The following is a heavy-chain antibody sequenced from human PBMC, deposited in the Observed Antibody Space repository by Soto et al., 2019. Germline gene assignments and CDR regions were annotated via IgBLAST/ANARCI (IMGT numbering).Heavy chain of an antibody. J-gene: IGHJ4*02. CDR1: GGSISSYY. D-gene: IGHD4-17*01. Sequence: QVQLQESGPGLVKPSETLSLTCTVSGGSISSYYWSWIRQPPGKGLEWIGYIYYSGSTNYNPSLKGRVTISVDTSKNQFSLKLSSVTAADTAVYYCARHGPYTVTTNYFDYWGQGTLVTVSS. CDR2: IYYSGST. CDR3: ARHGPYTVTTNYFDY. V-gene: IGHV4-59*08.